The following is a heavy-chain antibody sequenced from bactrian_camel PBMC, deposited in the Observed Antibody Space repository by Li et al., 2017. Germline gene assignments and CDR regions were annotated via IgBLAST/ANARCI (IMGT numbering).Heavy chain of an antibody. Sequence: HVQLVESGGGSVQAGDSLRLSCAAAGYMTNRRYCMGWFRQAPGKEREGVAAIWSFGGSTWYADSVKGRFTISRDNAKNTPYLQLNSLTREDSAMYYCAASFTVTPTPPQRLTLVIGARGPRSPSP. D-gene: IGHD1*01. CDR2: IWSFGGST. V-gene: IGHV3S1*01. CDR1: GYMTNRRYC. J-gene: IGHJ6*01. CDR3: AASFTVTPTPPQRLTLV.